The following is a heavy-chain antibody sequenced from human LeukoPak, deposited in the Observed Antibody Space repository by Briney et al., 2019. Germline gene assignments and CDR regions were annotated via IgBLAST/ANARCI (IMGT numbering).Heavy chain of an antibody. CDR2: VSDSGGST. Sequence: GGSLRLSCAASGFSFSTFAMTWVRQAPGKGLEWVSTVSDSGGSTYYADSVKGRFTISRDNSKNTMYLQMDSLTADDTAVYYCAKTMGRIDVDYWGQGTLITVSS. V-gene: IGHV3-23*01. J-gene: IGHJ4*02. CDR1: GFSFSTFA. CDR3: AKTMGRIDVDY. D-gene: IGHD1-26*01.